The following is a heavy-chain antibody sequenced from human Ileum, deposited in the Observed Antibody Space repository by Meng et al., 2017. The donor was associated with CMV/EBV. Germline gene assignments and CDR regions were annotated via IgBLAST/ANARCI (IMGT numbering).Heavy chain of an antibody. V-gene: IGHV1-18*01. CDR3: ARDGYYPSRVFDY. CDR2: ISGYNSNT. D-gene: IGHD2-2*03. Sequence: QVQCWKPGAEVKKPGAPVKVSCKASGYTFTDYAITWVRQAPGQGLEWMGWISGYNSNTKYARKFQGRVTMTTDTSTTTVYMELRNLRYDDTAVYYCARDGYYPSRVFDYWGLGTLVTVSS. CDR1: GYTFTDYA. J-gene: IGHJ4*01.